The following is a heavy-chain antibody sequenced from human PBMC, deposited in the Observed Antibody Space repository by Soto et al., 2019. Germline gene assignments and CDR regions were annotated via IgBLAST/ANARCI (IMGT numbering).Heavy chain of an antibody. Sequence: QVQLQESGPGLVKPSGTLSLTSTVSGVSTISSTWGTWVRQSPGRGLEWLGEIHHSGSANYNPSIKSGVSMSVDKSKNQFSLSLSPVTAADTAVYYCTRADFLRGAWGQGILVTVSS. CDR3: TRADFLRGA. CDR1: GVSTISSTW. V-gene: IGHV4-4*02. CDR2: IHHSGSA. J-gene: IGHJ5*02. D-gene: IGHD2-21*02.